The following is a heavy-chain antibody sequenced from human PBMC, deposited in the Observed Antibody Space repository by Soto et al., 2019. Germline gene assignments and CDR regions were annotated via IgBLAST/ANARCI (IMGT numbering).Heavy chain of an antibody. D-gene: IGHD3-22*01. J-gene: IGHJ6*03. CDR1: GFTFSSYA. CDR3: AKDEVVPNYYYYYMDV. CDR2: ISGSGGST. V-gene: IGHV3-23*01. Sequence: GGSLRLSCAASGFTFSSYAMSWVRQAPGKGLEWVSAISGSGGSTYYADSVKGRFTISRDNSKNTLYLQMNSLRAEDTAVYYCAKDEVVPNYYYYYMDVWGKGTKVTVSS.